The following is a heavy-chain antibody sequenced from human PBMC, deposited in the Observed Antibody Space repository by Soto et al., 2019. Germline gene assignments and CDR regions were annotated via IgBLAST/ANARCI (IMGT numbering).Heavy chain of an antibody. V-gene: IGHV4-59*01. CDR2: IYDRGST. J-gene: IGHJ4*02. CDR3: ARDRAYYESSGLYFDY. CDR1: GDSIRSYY. Sequence: PSETLSLTCTVSGDSIRSYYWSWIRQPPGKGLEWIGYIYDRGSTNYNPSLKSRVTISVDTSKSQFSLKLSSVTAADTAVYYCARDRAYYESSGLYFDYWGQGTLVTVSS. D-gene: IGHD3-22*01.